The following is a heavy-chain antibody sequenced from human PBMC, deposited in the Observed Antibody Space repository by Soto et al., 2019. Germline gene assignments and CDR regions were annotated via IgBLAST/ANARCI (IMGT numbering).Heavy chain of an antibody. CDR2: INNDGSST. D-gene: IGHD3-10*01. V-gene: IGHV3-74*01. Sequence: EVQLVESGGGLVQPGGSLRLSCAASGFTFSSNWMHWVRQAPGKGLVWVSRINNDGSSTSYADSVKGRLTISRDNAKYTLYLQVNSLRDEDTAVYYCASGGVAGSGTYYNDYWGRGTLVTVSS. CDR3: ASGGVAGSGTYYNDY. J-gene: IGHJ4*02. CDR1: GFTFSSNW.